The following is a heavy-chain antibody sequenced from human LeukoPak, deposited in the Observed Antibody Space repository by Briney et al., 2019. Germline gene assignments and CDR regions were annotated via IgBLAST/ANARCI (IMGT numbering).Heavy chain of an antibody. D-gene: IGHD4-23*01. J-gene: IGHJ4*02. V-gene: IGHV7-4-1*02. Sequence: ASVKVSCKASGYTFTDYYMYWVRQAPGQGLEWMGWINTNTGNPTYAQGFTGRFVFSLDTSVSTAYLQISSLKAEDTAVYYSARGYTSPVVTPGYWGQGTLVTVSS. CDR2: INTNTGNP. CDR1: GYTFTDYY. CDR3: ARGYTSPVVTPGY.